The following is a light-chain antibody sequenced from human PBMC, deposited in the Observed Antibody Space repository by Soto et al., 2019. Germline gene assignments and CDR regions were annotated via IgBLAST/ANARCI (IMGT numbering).Light chain of an antibody. CDR3: MQGTHLPLT. J-gene: IGKJ3*01. V-gene: IGKV2-30*01. CDR1: QSLVSSDGNTY. Sequence: DVVMTQSPLSLPVTLGQPASISCRSSQSLVSSDGNTYLNWFQQRPGQSPRRLIYYVSNRDSGVPDRFSGSGSGTDFTLRISRVEAEDVGVYYCMQGTHLPLTFGPGTKVDIK. CDR2: YVS.